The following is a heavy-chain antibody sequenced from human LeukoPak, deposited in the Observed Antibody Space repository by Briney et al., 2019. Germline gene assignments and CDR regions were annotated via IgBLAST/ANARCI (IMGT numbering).Heavy chain of an antibody. CDR1: GGTFSSYA. D-gene: IGHD3-22*01. J-gene: IGHJ3*02. CDR3: ARAEDYYDSSGHFLGAFDI. V-gene: IGHV1-18*01. Sequence: ASVKVSCKASGGTFSSYAISWVRQAPGQGLEWMGWISAYNGNTNYAQKLQGRVTMTTDTSTSTAYMELRSLRSDDTAVYYCARAEDYYDSSGHFLGAFDIWGQGTMVTVSS. CDR2: ISAYNGNT.